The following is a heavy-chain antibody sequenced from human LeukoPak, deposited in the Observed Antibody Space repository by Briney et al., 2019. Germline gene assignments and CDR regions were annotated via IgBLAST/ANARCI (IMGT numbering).Heavy chain of an antibody. CDR1: GYTFTSYY. D-gene: IGHD2-2*01. CDR2: INPSGGST. Sequence: ASVKVSCKASGYTFTSYYMHWVRQAPGQGLEWMGIINPSGGSTSYAQKFQGRVTMTRDTSTSTVHMELSSLRSEDTAVYYCARGRGVYCSSTSCRKFMDVWGQGTTVTVSS. J-gene: IGHJ6*02. CDR3: ARGRGVYCSSTSCRKFMDV. V-gene: IGHV1-46*01.